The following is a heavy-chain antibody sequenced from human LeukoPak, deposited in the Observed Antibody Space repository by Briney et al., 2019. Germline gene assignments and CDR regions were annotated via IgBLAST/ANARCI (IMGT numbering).Heavy chain of an antibody. Sequence: GGSLRLSCAASGFTFSSYAMSWVRQAPGKGLEWVSAISGSGGSTYYADSVKGRFTIPRDNSKNTLYLQMNSLRAEDTAVYYCAKDRGLIAVAGTFDYWGQGTLVTVSS. CDR2: ISGSGGST. CDR3: AKDRGLIAVAGTFDY. CDR1: GFTFSSYA. D-gene: IGHD6-19*01. V-gene: IGHV3-23*01. J-gene: IGHJ4*02.